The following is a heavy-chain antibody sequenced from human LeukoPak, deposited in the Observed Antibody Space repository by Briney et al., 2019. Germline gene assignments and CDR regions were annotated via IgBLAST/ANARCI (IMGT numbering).Heavy chain of an antibody. CDR3: AKRGYTYGDFDY. J-gene: IGHJ4*02. D-gene: IGHD5-18*01. CDR1: GYTFTSYD. CDR2: MNPNSGNT. Sequence: GAPVKVSCKASGYTFTSYDINWVRQATGQGLEWMGWMNPNSGNTGYAQKFQGRVTITRNTSISTAYMELSSLRSEDTAVYYCAKRGYTYGDFDYWGQGTLVTVSS. V-gene: IGHV1-8*03.